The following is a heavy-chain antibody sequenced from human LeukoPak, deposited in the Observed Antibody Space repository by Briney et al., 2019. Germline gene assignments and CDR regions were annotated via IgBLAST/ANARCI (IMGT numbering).Heavy chain of an antibody. CDR1: GFTVSSYY. CDR2: IYSGGST. J-gene: IGHJ6*02. Sequence: GGSLRLSCAASGFTVSSYYMSWVRQAPGKGLEWLSIIYSGGSTYYADSVKGRFTISRDDSKNTLYLQVYSLRPEDTAVYYCARDPLSVTGTNERYDYYGFDVWGQGTTVTVSS. D-gene: IGHD6-19*01. CDR3: ARDPLSVTGTNERYDYYGFDV. V-gene: IGHV3-53*01.